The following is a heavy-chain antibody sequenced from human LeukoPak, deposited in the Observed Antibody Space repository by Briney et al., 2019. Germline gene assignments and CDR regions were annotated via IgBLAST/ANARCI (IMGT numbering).Heavy chain of an antibody. CDR3: ATETNGRHYDY. V-gene: IGHV3-21*06. D-gene: IGHD1-14*01. J-gene: IGHJ4*02. CDR1: GFTFSSYS. CDR2: IGPTGSDR. Sequence: RGSLRLSCAASGFTFSSYSMNWVRQAPGKGLEWVASIGPTGSDRYHADSIKGRFTISRDNANNFLYLQMNSLRAEDTAVYYCATETNGRHYDYWGQGTLLTVSS.